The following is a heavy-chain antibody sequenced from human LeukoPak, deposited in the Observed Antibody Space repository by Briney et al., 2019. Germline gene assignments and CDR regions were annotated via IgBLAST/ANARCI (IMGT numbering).Heavy chain of an antibody. CDR3: ARHWGSGWPDDAFDI. J-gene: IGHJ3*02. CDR1: GGSISSYY. D-gene: IGHD6-19*01. V-gene: IGHV4-4*09. Sequence: SETLSLTCTVSGGSISSYYWSWIRQPPGKGLEWIGYIYTSGSTNYNPSLKSRVTISVDTSKNQFSLKLSSVTAADTAVHYCARHWGSGWPDDAFDIWGQGTMVTVSS. CDR2: IYTSGST.